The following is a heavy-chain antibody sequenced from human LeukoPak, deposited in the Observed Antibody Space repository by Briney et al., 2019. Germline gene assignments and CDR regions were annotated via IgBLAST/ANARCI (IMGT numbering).Heavy chain of an antibody. CDR2: INPNSGGT. CDR1: GYTFIGYY. J-gene: IGHJ6*03. V-gene: IGHV1-2*02. Sequence: ASVKVSCKASGYTFIGYYMHWVRQAPGQGLEWMGWINPNSGGTNYAQKFQGRVTMTRDTSISTAYMELSRLRSDDTAVYYCARDSSSPPRHYYYMDVWGKGTTVTVSS. D-gene: IGHD6-13*01. CDR3: ARDSSSPPRHYYYMDV.